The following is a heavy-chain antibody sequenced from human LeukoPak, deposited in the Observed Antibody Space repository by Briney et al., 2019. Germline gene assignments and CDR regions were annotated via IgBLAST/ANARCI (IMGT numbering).Heavy chain of an antibody. Sequence: SETLSLTCTVSGGSISSYYWSWIRQPPGKGLEWIGYIYYSGSTNYNPSLKSRVIISVDTSKNQFSLKLSSVTAADTAVYYCARVSSSGYYYLDYWGQGTLVTVSS. CDR1: GGSISSYY. D-gene: IGHD3-22*01. J-gene: IGHJ4*02. CDR2: IYYSGST. CDR3: ARVSSSGYYYLDY. V-gene: IGHV4-59*01.